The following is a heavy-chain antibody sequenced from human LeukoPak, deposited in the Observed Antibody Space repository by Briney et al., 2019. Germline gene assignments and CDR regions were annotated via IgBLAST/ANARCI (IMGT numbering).Heavy chain of an antibody. V-gene: IGHV3-21*01. J-gene: IGHJ4*02. Sequence: GGSLRLSCAASGFTFSSYSMNWVRQAPGKWLEWVSSISTSSVYIYYADSVKGRFTIFRDNAKKSMYLQMNSLRAEDTAVYFCASLHPGDYWGQGTLVTVSS. CDR1: GFTFSSYS. CDR2: ISTSSVYI. CDR3: ASLHPGDY.